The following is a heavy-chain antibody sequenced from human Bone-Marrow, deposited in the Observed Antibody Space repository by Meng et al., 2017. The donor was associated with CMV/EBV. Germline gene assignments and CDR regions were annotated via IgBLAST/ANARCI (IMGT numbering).Heavy chain of an antibody. Sequence: ASVKVFCKASGYTFTSYDINWVRQATGQGLEWMGWISAYNGNTNYAQKLQGRVTMTTDTSTSTAYMELRSLRSDNTAVYYCARLIVGATFTGYWGQGTLVTVSA. J-gene: IGHJ4*02. V-gene: IGHV1-18*01. CDR2: ISAYNGNT. CDR1: GYTFTSYD. CDR3: ARLIVGATFTGY. D-gene: IGHD1-26*01.